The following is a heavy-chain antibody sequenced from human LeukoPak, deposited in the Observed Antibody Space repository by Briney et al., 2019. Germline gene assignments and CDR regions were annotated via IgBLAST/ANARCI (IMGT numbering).Heavy chain of an antibody. V-gene: IGHV4-38-2*02. D-gene: IGHD6-13*01. Sequence: PSETLSLTCTVSGYSISSGYYWGWIRQPPGKGLEWIGSIYHSGSTYYNPSLKSRVTISVDTSKNQFSLKLSSVTAADTAVYYCARDAESSSWYLGLGPWGQGTLVTVSS. J-gene: IGHJ5*02. CDR3: ARDAESSSWYLGLGP. CDR1: GYSISSGYY. CDR2: IYHSGST.